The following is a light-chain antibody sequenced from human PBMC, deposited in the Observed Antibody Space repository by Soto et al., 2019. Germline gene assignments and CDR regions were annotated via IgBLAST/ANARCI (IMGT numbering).Light chain of an antibody. CDR2: KAS. CDR1: QSISTW. J-gene: IGKJ1*01. CDR3: QQYNDYSWT. Sequence: DIQMTQSPSTLSASVGDRVTITCRASQSISTWLAWYQQKPGKAPNLLIYKASTLESGVPSRFSGSGSGTDFTLNISSLQPDDFATYYCQQYNDYSWTFGQGTKVEIK. V-gene: IGKV1-5*03.